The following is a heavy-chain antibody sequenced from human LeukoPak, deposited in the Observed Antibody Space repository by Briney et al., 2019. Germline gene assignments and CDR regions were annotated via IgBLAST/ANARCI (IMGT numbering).Heavy chain of an antibody. CDR2: ISSSSSYI. J-gene: IGHJ4*02. V-gene: IGHV3-21*01. CDR3: ARDPDPYGDLRGYSYGEGENYFDY. CDR1: GFTFSSYS. D-gene: IGHD5-18*01. Sequence: GGSLRLSCAASGFTFSSYSMNWVRQAPGKGLEWVSSISSSSSYIYYADSVKGRFTISRDNAKNSLYLQMNSLRAEDTAVYYCARDPDPYGDLRGYSYGEGENYFDYWGQGTLVTVSS.